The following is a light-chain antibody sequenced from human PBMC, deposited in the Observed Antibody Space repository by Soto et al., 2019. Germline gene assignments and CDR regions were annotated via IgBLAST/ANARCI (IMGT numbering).Light chain of an antibody. Sequence: IVLTQSPGNLSLSPGKRATLSCRASQSVSKFLAWYQQKHGQAPRLLIYGASSRATGIPDRFSGSVSGTDVTLTISRLEPEDGSVYDCQQSGSSHYTFGQGTRLEIK. J-gene: IGKJ5*01. CDR2: GAS. V-gene: IGKV3-20*01. CDR3: QQSGSSHYT. CDR1: QSVSKF.